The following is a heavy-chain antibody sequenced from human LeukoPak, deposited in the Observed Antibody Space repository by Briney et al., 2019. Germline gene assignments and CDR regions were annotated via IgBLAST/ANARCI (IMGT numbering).Heavy chain of an antibody. V-gene: IGHV1-8*01. D-gene: IGHD3-10*02. Sequence: ASVKVSCKTSGYTFANYDITWVRQAPGRGLEWMGWMNPYSTNTGYARQFQGRLSMTRDISITTAYMELSGLISEDTPVYYCARATRGELLCVFWGQGSLITVSS. CDR3: ARATRGELLCVF. CDR2: MNPYSTNT. J-gene: IGHJ4*02. CDR1: GYTFANYD.